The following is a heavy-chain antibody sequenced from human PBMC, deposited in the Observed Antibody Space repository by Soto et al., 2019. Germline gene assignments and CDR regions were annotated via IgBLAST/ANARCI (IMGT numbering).Heavy chain of an antibody. J-gene: IGHJ5*02. V-gene: IGHV4-59*01. Sequence: ETLSLTCTVSGGSISSYYWSWIRQPPGKGLEWIGYIYYSGSTNYNPSLKSRVTISVDTSKNQFSLKLSSVTAADTAVYYCARGSYDFWSGYYIFNWFHPWGQGTLVTVSS. D-gene: IGHD3-3*01. CDR2: IYYSGST. CDR1: GGSISSYY. CDR3: ARGSYDFWSGYYIFNWFHP.